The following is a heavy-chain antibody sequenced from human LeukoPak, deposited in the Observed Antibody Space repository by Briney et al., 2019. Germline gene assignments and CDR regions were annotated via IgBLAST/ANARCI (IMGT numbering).Heavy chain of an antibody. CDR3: ARGFGDNYFDY. Sequence: SVTVSCTASGYTFTGYYMHWVRQAPGQGLEWMGWINPNSGGTNYAQKFQGWVTMTRDTSISTAYMELSRLRSDDTAVYYCARGFGDNYFDYWGQGTLVTVSS. J-gene: IGHJ4*02. CDR1: GYTFTGYY. D-gene: IGHD3-10*01. CDR2: INPNSGGT. V-gene: IGHV1-2*04.